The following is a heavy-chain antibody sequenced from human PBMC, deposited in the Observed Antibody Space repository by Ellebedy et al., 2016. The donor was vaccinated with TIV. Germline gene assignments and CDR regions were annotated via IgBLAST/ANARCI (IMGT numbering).Heavy chain of an antibody. D-gene: IGHD1-14*01. CDR2: IASDGIEK. Sequence: GESLKISCAASGLVFSDYCMTWLRVSPGKGPEWVATIASDGIEKSYADSVKGRFTVSSDNTENSMYLQMNSLRADDTGVYYCARGGRKTSYFWQYWGQGTPLTVSP. CDR3: ARGGRKTSYFWQY. V-gene: IGHV3-7*03. CDR1: GLVFSDYC. J-gene: IGHJ4*02.